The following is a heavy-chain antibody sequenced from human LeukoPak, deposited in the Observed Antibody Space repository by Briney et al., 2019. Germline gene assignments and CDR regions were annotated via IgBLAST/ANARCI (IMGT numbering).Heavy chain of an antibody. V-gene: IGHV1-3*01. CDR2: INGGDGNT. D-gene: IGHD2-2*01. J-gene: IGHJ4*02. Sequence: GASVKVSCKTSGYTFSTYAIQWVRQAPGQRLKWMGWINGGDGNTKFSQKFQGRVTITRDTSASSSYMELSSLRSEDTAVYYCARSYIVVVPAVYFDYWGRGTLVTVSS. CDR1: GYTFSTYA. CDR3: ARSYIVVVPAVYFDY.